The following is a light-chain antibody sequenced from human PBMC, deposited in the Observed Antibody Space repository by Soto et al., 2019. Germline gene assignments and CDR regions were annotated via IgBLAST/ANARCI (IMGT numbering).Light chain of an antibody. J-gene: IGKJ2*01. CDR1: QSVSSTY. V-gene: IGKV3-20*01. CDR2: GAS. Sequence: EIVLTQSPGTLSLSPGERATVSCRASQSVSSTYLAWYQQKPGQAPRVLIYGASSRATGTPARFSGSGSGTDFNLTISRLEPEDFAVYYCQHYSSSPYTFGQGTKLEVK. CDR3: QHYSSSPYT.